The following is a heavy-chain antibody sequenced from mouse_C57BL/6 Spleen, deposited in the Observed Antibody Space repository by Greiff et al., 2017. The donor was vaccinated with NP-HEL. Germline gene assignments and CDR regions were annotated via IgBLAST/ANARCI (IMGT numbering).Heavy chain of an antibody. CDR2: IYPRSGNT. D-gene: IGHD1-1*01. CDR1: GYTFTSYG. V-gene: IGHV1-81*01. J-gene: IGHJ4*01. CDR3: ARGNDYGTLYYYAMDY. Sequence: QVHVKQSGAELARPGASVKLSCKASGYTFTSYGISWVKQRTGQGLEWIGEIYPRSGNTYYNEKFKGKATLTADKSSSTAYMELRSLTSEDSAVYFCARGNDYGTLYYYAMDYWGQGTSVTVSS.